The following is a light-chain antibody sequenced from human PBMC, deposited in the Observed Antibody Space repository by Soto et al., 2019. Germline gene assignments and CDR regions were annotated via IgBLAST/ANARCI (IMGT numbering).Light chain of an antibody. Sequence: IRMTQSPSSFSASTGDRVTISCRASQRIGSFLAWYQQKPGKAPKLLISAASTLQSGVPSRFSGSGSGTDFTLTISHLQSEDFATYYCQQHYNYPPTFGGGTKVDIK. CDR3: QQHYNYPPT. CDR2: AAS. J-gene: IGKJ4*01. CDR1: QRIGSF. V-gene: IGKV1-8*01.